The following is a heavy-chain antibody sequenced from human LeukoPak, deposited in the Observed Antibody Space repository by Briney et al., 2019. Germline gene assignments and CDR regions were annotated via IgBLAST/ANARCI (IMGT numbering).Heavy chain of an antibody. CDR3: ARDITMIVVGDDAFDI. D-gene: IGHD3-22*01. CDR1: GYTFTSYG. J-gene: IGHJ3*02. CDR2: ISAYNGNT. V-gene: IGHV1-18*01. Sequence: ASVKVSCKASGYTFTSYGISWVRQAPGQGLEWMGWISAYNGNTNYAQKLQGRVTMTTDTSTSTAHMELRSLRSDDTAVYYCARDITMIVVGDDAFDIWGQGTMVTVSS.